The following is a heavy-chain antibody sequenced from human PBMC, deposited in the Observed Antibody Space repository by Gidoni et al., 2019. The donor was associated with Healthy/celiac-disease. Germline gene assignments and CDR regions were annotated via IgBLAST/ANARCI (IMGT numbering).Heavy chain of an antibody. D-gene: IGHD3-22*01. CDR2: IKQDGSEK. J-gene: IGHJ3*02. CDR1: GFTFSSYW. V-gene: IGHV3-7*03. CDR3: ARELAYYYDNDAFDI. Sequence: EVQLVESGGGLVQPGGSLRLSCAASGFTFSSYWMSWVRQAPGKGLEWVANIKQDGSEKYYVDSVKGRFTISRDNAKNSLYLQMNSLRAEDTAVYYCARELAYYYDNDAFDIWGQGTMVTVSS.